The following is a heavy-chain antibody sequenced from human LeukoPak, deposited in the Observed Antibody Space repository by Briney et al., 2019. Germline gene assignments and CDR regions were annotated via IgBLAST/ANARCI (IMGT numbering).Heavy chain of an antibody. V-gene: IGHV3-30*02. D-gene: IGHD3-3*01. Sequence: PGGSLRLSCAASGFTFSSYGMHWVRQAPGKGLEWVAFIRYDGSNKYYADSVKGRFTISRDNSKNTLYLQMNSLRAEDTAVYYCARASSDFWSGYSFYYYYYMDVWGKGTTVTVSS. CDR2: IRYDGSNK. CDR1: GFTFSSYG. CDR3: ARASSDFWSGYSFYYYYYMDV. J-gene: IGHJ6*03.